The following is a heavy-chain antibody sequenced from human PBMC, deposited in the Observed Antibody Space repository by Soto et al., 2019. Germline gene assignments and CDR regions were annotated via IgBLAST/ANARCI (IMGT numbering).Heavy chain of an antibody. D-gene: IGHD3-22*01. J-gene: IGHJ5*02. CDR3: ARPSLDYYERSGYYYGPHWFDP. Sequence: PGGSLRLSCAASGFTFSSYEMNWVRQAPGKGLEWVSYISSSGSTIYYADSVKGRFTISRDNAKNSLYLQMNSLRAEDTAVYYCARPSLDYYERSGYYYGPHWFDPWGQGTLVTVSS. V-gene: IGHV3-48*03. CDR1: GFTFSSYE. CDR2: ISSSGSTI.